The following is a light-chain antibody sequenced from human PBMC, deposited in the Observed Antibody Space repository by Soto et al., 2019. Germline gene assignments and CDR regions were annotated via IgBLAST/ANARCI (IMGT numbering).Light chain of an antibody. CDR2: LNSDGSH. CDR3: QTWGTGTVV. CDR1: SGHSSYA. V-gene: IGLV4-69*01. J-gene: IGLJ2*01. Sequence: QSVLTQSPSASAYLGASVTLTCTLSSGHSSYAIAWHEQQPEKGPRYLMKLNSDGSHSKGDGIPDRFSGSSSGAERYLTISSLQSEDEADYYCQTWGTGTVVFGGGTKLTVL.